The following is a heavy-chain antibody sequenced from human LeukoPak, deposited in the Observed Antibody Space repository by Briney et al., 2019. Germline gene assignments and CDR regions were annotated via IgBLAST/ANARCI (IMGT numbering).Heavy chain of an antibody. D-gene: IGHD5-18*01. CDR1: GGSIRSHY. V-gene: IGHV4-59*11. CDR2: IYYSGST. J-gene: IGHJ4*02. Sequence: TSETLSLTCTVSGGSIRSHYWSWIRQLPGKGLEWIGYIYYSGSTNYNPSLKSRVTISVDTSKNQFSLKLSSVTAADTAVYYCARGSSDTAMVDFDYWGQGTLVTVSS. CDR3: ARGSSDTAMVDFDY.